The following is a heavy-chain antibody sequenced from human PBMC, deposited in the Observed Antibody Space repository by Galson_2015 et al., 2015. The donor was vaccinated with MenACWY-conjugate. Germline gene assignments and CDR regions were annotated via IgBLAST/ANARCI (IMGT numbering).Heavy chain of an antibody. D-gene: IGHD3/OR15-3a*01. Sequence: SLRLSCAASGFTFSNSWMNWFRQAPGPGLEWVANINPEGSRGTSVDSVKGRFTISRDNAENSVYLEMNSLRPEDTAVFYCAAWTADDNYWAQGTLVTVSS. CDR1: GFTFSNSW. CDR2: INPEGSRG. CDR3: AAWTADDNY. J-gene: IGHJ4*02. V-gene: IGHV3-7*01.